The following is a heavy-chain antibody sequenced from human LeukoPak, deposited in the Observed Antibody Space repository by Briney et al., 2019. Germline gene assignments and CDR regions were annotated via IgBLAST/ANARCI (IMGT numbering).Heavy chain of an antibody. J-gene: IGHJ5*02. CDR1: GYTFTGYY. CDR3: ARDPTYYYDSSGYLGYNWFDP. D-gene: IGHD3-22*01. CDR2: INPNSGGT. V-gene: IGHV1-2*02. Sequence: EASVKVSCKASGYTFTGYYMHWVRQAPGQGLEWTVWINPNSGGTNYAQKFQGRVTMTRDTSISTAYMELSRLRSDDTAVYYCARDPTYYYDSSGYLGYNWFDPWGQGILVTVSS.